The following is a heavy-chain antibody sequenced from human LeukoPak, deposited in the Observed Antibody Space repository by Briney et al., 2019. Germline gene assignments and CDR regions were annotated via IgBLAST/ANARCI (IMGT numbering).Heavy chain of an antibody. V-gene: IGHV1-69*13. CDR3: ARETEGLNILRGLRMYYLYMDV. Sequence: ASVKVSCKASGGTFSSYGISWVRQAPGQGLEWVGGIVPILGTTNHAQKFQGRVTITADESTSTAYMELSSLRSEDTAVYYCARETEGLNILRGLRMYYLYMDVWGKGTTVTISS. D-gene: IGHD3-10*01. J-gene: IGHJ6*03. CDR1: GGTFSSYG. CDR2: IVPILGTT.